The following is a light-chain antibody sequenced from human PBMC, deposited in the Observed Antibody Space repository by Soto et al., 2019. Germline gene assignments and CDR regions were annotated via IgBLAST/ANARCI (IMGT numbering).Light chain of an antibody. CDR3: KQRSNWPQIT. Sequence: EIVLTQSPATLSLSPGERATLSCRASQSVSSYLAWYQQKPGQAPRLLIYDASNRSTCIPARFSGSGSVTDFTLTISSLEPEDFAGYYCKQRSNWPQITFGGGTKVEIK. CDR2: DAS. V-gene: IGKV3-11*01. CDR1: QSVSSY. J-gene: IGKJ4*01.